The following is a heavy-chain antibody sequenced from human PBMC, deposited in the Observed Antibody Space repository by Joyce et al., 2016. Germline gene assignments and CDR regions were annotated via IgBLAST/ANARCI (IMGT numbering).Heavy chain of an antibody. CDR1: GITHSNYG. J-gene: IGHJ4*02. Sequence: QVQLVESGGGVVQPGRSLRLSCAASGITHSNYGGHWVRQAPGKGLGWVAVISYDGIYKYYADAVKVRFTISRDNSKNTVFLEMNSLRAEDTAVYYCAKILTATYSSGWFLDYWGQGTLVTVSS. D-gene: IGHD6-25*01. CDR2: ISYDGIYK. V-gene: IGHV3-30*18. CDR3: AKILTATYSSGWFLDY.